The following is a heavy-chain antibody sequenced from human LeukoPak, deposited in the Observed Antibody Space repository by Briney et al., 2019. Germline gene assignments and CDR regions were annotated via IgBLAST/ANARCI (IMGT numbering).Heavy chain of an antibody. D-gene: IGHD3-3*01. J-gene: IGHJ4*02. CDR2: IYYSGST. Sequence: SETLSLTCTVSGGSISSYYWSWIRQPPGKGLEWIGYIYYSGSTNYNPSLKSRVTISVDTSKNQFSLKLSSVTAADTAVYYCARHIEDFWSGYADYWGQGTLVTVSS. CDR1: GGSISSYY. V-gene: IGHV4-59*08. CDR3: ARHIEDFWSGYADY.